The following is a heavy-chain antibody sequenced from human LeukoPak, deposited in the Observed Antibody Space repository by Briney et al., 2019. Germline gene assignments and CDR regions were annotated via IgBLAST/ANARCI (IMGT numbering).Heavy chain of an antibody. CDR3: ARGTAGATANFHYYYGMDV. Sequence: GGSLRLSCAASGFTFRAYSMNWVRQAPGKGLEWVSYISSSGSTIYYADSVKGRFTISRDNAKNSLYLQMNSLRAEDTAVYYCARGTAGATANFHYYYGMDVWGQGTTVTVSS. CDR2: ISSSGSTI. CDR1: GFTFRAYS. D-gene: IGHD1-26*01. V-gene: IGHV3-48*04. J-gene: IGHJ6*02.